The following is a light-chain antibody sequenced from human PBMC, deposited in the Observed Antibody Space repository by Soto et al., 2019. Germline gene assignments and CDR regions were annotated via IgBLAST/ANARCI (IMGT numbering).Light chain of an antibody. CDR1: SSNIGSSY. CDR3: AAWDDSLSGYV. J-gene: IGLJ1*01. V-gene: IGLV1-47*02. Sequence: QSVLTQPPSASGTPEQRVTISCSGSSSNIGSSYLYWYQQLPGTAPKLLIYSNNQRPSGVPDRFSGSKSGTSASLAISGLRSEDEADYYCAAWDDSLSGYVFGTGTKLTVL. CDR2: SNN.